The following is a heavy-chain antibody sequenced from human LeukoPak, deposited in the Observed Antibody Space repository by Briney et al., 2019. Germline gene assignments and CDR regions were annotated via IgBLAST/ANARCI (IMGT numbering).Heavy chain of an antibody. D-gene: IGHD3-3*01. J-gene: IGHJ6*02. Sequence: GGSLRLSCAASGFTFSSYWMSWVRQAPGKGLEWVANIKQDGSEKYYVDSVKGRFTISRDNAKNSLYLQMNSLRAEDTAVYYCARGFTIFGVGTTDYGMDVWGQGTAVTVSS. CDR3: ARGFTIFGVGTTDYGMDV. V-gene: IGHV3-7*01. CDR2: IKQDGSEK. CDR1: GFTFSSYW.